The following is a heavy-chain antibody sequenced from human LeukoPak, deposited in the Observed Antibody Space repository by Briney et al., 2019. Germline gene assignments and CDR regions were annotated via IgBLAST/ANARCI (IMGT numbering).Heavy chain of an antibody. J-gene: IGHJ4*02. Sequence: GGSLRLSCAASGFTFSSYWMSWVRQAPGKGREWVANIKQDGSEKYYVDSVKGRFTISRDNAKNSLYLQMNSLRAEDTAVYYCARHSQIRRYYYDSSGPGAFDYWGQGTLVTVSS. V-gene: IGHV3-7*01. CDR2: IKQDGSEK. D-gene: IGHD3-22*01. CDR1: GFTFSSYW. CDR3: ARHSQIRRYYYDSSGPGAFDY.